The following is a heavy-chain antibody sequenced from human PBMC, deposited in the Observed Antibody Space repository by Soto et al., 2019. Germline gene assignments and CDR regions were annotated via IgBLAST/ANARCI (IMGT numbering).Heavy chain of an antibody. V-gene: IGHV5-51*01. CDR1: GYRFSSYW. CDR2: IYLSDSDT. J-gene: IGHJ4*02. CDR3: ASHSGSYSSYFDY. D-gene: IGHD1-26*01. Sequence: PGESLKISCKGSGYRFSSYWIGWVRQMPGKGLEWMGIIYLSDSDTRYSPSFQGQVTISADKSISTAYLQWSSLKASDTAMYYCASHSGSYSSYFDYWGQGTLVTVS.